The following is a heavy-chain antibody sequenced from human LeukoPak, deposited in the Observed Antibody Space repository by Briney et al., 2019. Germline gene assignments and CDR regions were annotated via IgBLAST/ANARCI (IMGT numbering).Heavy chain of an antibody. CDR1: GFTFSSYN. CDR2: ISYDGSNK. V-gene: IGHV3-30-3*01. J-gene: IGHJ4*02. Sequence: GGSLRLSCAASGFTFSSYNMKWVRQAPGKGLEGVAVISYDGSNKYYADSVKGRFTISRDNSKNTLYLQMNSLRAEDTAVYYCARDLAAAGTFDYWGQGTLVTVSS. CDR3: ARDLAAAGTFDY. D-gene: IGHD6-13*01.